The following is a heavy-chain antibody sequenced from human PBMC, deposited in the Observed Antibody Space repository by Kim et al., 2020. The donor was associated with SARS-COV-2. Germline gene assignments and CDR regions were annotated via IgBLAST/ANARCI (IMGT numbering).Heavy chain of an antibody. CDR2: INPNSGGT. Sequence: ASVKVSCKASGYTFTGYYMHWVRQAPGQGLEWMGWINPNSGGTNYAQKFQGRVTMTRDTSISTAYMELSRLRCDDTAVYYCARDYVTMVRGVIHWFDPWGQGTLVTVSS. V-gene: IGHV1-2*02. CDR1: GYTFTGYY. J-gene: IGHJ5*02. D-gene: IGHD3-10*01. CDR3: ARDYVTMVRGVIHWFDP.